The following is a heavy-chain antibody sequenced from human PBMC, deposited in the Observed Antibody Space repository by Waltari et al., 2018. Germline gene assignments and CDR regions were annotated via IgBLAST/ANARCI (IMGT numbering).Heavy chain of an antibody. D-gene: IGHD6-19*01. CDR2: RSYDGSNK. V-gene: IGHV3-30*04. J-gene: IGHJ4*02. CDR1: GFTFSSYS. Sequence: QVQLVESGGGVVQPGRSLRLSCAASGFTFSSYSMHWVRQAPGKGREWVAVRSYDGSNKYYVDAVKGRFTISRDNSKNTLYLQMNSLRAEDTAVYYCASEQWRGYFDYWGQGTLVTVSS. CDR3: ASEQWRGYFDY.